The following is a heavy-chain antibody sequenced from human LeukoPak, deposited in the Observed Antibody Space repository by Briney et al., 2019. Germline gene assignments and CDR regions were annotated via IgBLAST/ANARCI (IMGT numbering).Heavy chain of an antibody. CDR2: IKSKTDGGIT. D-gene: IGHD3-10*01. CDR1: GFTFSNAW. Sequence: GGSLRLSCAASGFTFSNAWMSWVRQAPGKGLEWVGRIKSKTDGGITDYAAPVKGRFTISRDDSKNTLYLQMNSLKTEDTAVYYCTTRGGYWGQGTLVTVSS. V-gene: IGHV3-15*01. CDR3: TTRGGY. J-gene: IGHJ4*02.